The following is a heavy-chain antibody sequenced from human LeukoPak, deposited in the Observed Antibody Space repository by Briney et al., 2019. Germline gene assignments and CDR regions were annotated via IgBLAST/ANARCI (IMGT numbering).Heavy chain of an antibody. V-gene: IGHV3-23*01. D-gene: IGHD3-22*01. Sequence: PGGSLGLSCAASGFTFSSYAMSWVRQAPGKGLEWVSAISGSGGSTYYADSVKGRFTISRDNSKNTLYLQMNSLRAEDTAVYYCAKDRPNYDSSELYYYYYGMDVWGQGTTVTVSS. CDR3: AKDRPNYDSSELYYYYYGMDV. CDR2: ISGSGGST. J-gene: IGHJ6*02. CDR1: GFTFSSYA.